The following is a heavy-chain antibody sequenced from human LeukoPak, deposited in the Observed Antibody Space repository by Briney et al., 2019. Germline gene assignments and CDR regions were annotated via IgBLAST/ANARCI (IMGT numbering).Heavy chain of an antibody. CDR1: GYSISSGYY. J-gene: IGHJ3*02. V-gene: IGHV4-38-2*02. D-gene: IGHD2-15*01. Sequence: PSETLSLTSTVSGYSISSGYYWCWIRRPPGKELEWIGSIYHSGSTYYNPSLKSRVTISVDTSKNQFSLKLSSVTAADTAVYYCAAYPVAAARAFDIWGQGTMVTVSS. CDR2: IYHSGST. CDR3: AAYPVAAARAFDI.